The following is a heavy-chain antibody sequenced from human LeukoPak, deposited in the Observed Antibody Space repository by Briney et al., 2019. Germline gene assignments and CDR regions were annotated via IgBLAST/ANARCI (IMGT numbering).Heavy chain of an antibody. Sequence: ASVKVSCKASGYTFTGYYMHWVRQAPGQGLEWMGWINPNSGGTNYAQKFQGWVTMTRDTSIGTAYMELSRLRSDDTAVYYCARGGIAVARVFDYWGQGTLVTVSS. J-gene: IGHJ4*02. CDR2: INPNSGGT. V-gene: IGHV1-2*04. CDR3: ARGGIAVARVFDY. D-gene: IGHD6-19*01. CDR1: GYTFTGYY.